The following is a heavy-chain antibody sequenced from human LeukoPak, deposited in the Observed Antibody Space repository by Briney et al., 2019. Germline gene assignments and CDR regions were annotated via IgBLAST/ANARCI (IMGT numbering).Heavy chain of an antibody. CDR1: GGTFSSYY. CDR2: IYYSGST. Sequence: SETLSLTCTVSGGTFSSYYLSWIRQPPGKGLEWMGYIYYSGSTNYNPSLKSRVTISVDTSKNQFSLKLGSVTAADTAVYYCARVVSTVSRTFDYWGQGTLVTVSS. CDR3: ARVVSTVSRTFDY. J-gene: IGHJ4*02. D-gene: IGHD5/OR15-5a*01. V-gene: IGHV4-59*01.